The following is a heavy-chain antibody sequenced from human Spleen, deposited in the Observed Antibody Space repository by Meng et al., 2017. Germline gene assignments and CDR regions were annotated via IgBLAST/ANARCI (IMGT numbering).Heavy chain of an antibody. J-gene: IGHJ1*01. CDR3: AKDPRGSGWYEYFQH. D-gene: IGHD6-19*01. CDR2: IRSKAYGGTT. Sequence: GESLKISCTASGFTFGDYAMSWFRQAPGKGLEWVGFIRSKAYGGTTEYAASVKGRFSIYRDNTKNTLYLKMNSVGAEDTDVYYCAKDPRGSGWYEYFQHWGQGTMVTVSS. CDR1: GFTFGDYA. V-gene: IGHV3-49*03.